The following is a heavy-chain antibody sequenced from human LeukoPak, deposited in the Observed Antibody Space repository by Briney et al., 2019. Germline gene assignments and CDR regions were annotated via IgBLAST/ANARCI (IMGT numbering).Heavy chain of an antibody. V-gene: IGHV3-23*01. CDR1: AFTFTNYA. J-gene: IGHJ4*02. CDR3: AKDSSSTWFDGFDY. Sequence: GGSLRLSCAASAFTFTNYAMSWVRQAPGKGLEWVSAISGSGGRTYYADSVKGRFTISRDNSKNTLYLQMNSLRAEDTAVYYCAKDSSSTWFDGFDYWGQGTLVTVSS. D-gene: IGHD6-13*01. CDR2: ISGSGGRT.